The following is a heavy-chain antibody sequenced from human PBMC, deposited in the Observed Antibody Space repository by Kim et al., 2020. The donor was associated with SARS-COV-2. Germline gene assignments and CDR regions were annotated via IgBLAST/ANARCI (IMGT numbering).Heavy chain of an antibody. CDR3: ASGVESRGYSYGPYYYYYGMDV. CDR2: IYYSGST. J-gene: IGHJ6*02. CDR1: GGSISSYY. V-gene: IGHV4-59*13. D-gene: IGHD5-18*01. Sequence: SETLSLTCTVSGGSISSYYWSWIRQPPGKGLEWIGYIYYSGSTNYNPSLKSRVTISVDTSKNQFSLKLSSVTAADTAVYYCASGVESRGYSYGPYYYYYGMDVWGQGTTVTVAS.